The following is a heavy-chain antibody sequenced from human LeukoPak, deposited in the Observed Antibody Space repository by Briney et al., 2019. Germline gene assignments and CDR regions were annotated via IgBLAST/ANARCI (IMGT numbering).Heavy chain of an antibody. CDR3: ARDRGREYQLLHDAFDI. D-gene: IGHD2-2*01. J-gene: IGHJ3*02. CDR1: GGTFSSYA. Sequence: SVNVSCKASGGTFSSYAISWVRQAPGQGLEWMGGIIPIFGTANYAQKFQGRVTITADESTSTAYMELSSLRSEDTAVYYCARDRGREYQLLHDAFDIWGQGTMVTVSS. V-gene: IGHV1-69*13. CDR2: IIPIFGTA.